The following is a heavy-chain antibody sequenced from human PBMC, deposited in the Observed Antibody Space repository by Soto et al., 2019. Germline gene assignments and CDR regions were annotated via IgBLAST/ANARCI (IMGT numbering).Heavy chain of an antibody. CDR2: ISAYNGNT. J-gene: IGHJ4*02. D-gene: IGHD1-26*01. Sequence: ASVKVSCKSSGYTFTSYGISWVRQAPGQGLEWMGWISAYNGNTNYAQKLQGRVTITKDTSRNQVVLTMTNMDPVDTATYYCARRIDAFDYWGQGTLVTVSS. CDR3: ARRIDAFDY. CDR1: GYTFTSYG. V-gene: IGHV1-18*01.